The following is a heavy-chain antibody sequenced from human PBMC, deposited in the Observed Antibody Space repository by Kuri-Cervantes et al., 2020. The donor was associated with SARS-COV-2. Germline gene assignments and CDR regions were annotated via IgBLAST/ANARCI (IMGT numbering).Heavy chain of an antibody. CDR2: IYPGDSDT. CDR3: ARHYPHYSSSWYGNLGYYYYYMDV. V-gene: IGHV5-51*01. D-gene: IGHD6-13*01. CDR1: GYSFTSYW. J-gene: IGHJ6*03. Sequence: GGSLRLSCKGSGYSFTSYWIGWVRQMPGKGLEWMGIIYPGDSDTRYSPSFQGQVTISADKSISTAYLQWSSLKASDTAMYYCARHYPHYSSSWYGNLGYYYYYMDVWGKGTTVTVSS.